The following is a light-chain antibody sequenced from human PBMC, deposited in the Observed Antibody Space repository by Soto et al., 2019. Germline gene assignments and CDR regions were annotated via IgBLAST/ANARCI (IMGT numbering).Light chain of an antibody. Sequence: QSVLTQPASVSGSPGQSITISCSGTSSDIGSYNHVAWYQQFPGKSPKLMIYAVSDRPPGVSDRFSGSKSGITASLTLSGLQPEDEADYYCISYTDRQSYLFGTGTKVTVL. CDR2: AVS. V-gene: IGLV2-14*03. CDR3: ISYTDRQSYL. J-gene: IGLJ1*01. CDR1: SSDIGSYNH.